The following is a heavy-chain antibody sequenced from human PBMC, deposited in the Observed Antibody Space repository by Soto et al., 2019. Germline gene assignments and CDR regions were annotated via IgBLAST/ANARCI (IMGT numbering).Heavy chain of an antibody. CDR2: INPNSGGT. V-gene: IGHV1-2*02. J-gene: IGHJ4*02. Sequence: QVQLVQSGAEVKKPGASVKVSCKASGYIFTGYYMHWVRQAPGQGLEWMGWINPNSGGTNYAQKFQVRVTVTRDTSITTAYMEVSRLTSDDTAVYYCARNRPYSGSYYEFDYWGQGTLVTVSS. CDR1: GYIFTGYY. CDR3: ARNRPYSGSYYEFDY. D-gene: IGHD1-26*01.